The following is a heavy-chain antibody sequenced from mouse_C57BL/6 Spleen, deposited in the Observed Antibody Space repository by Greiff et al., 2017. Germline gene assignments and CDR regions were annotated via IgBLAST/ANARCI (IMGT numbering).Heavy chain of an antibody. J-gene: IGHJ2*01. CDR2: INPSSGYT. CDR1: GYTFTSYT. CDR3: ARAYDYDPYYFDY. D-gene: IGHD2-4*01. V-gene: IGHV1-4*01. Sequence: VQLQQSGAELARPGASVKMSCKASGYTFTSYTMHWVKQRPGQGLEWIGYINPSSGYTKYNQKFKDKATLTADKSSSTAYMQLSSLTSEDSAVYYCARAYDYDPYYFDYWGQGTTRTVSS.